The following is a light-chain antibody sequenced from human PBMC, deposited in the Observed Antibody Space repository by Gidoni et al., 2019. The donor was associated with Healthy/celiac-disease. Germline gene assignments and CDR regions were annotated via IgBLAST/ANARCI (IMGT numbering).Light chain of an antibody. CDR2: DAS. Sequence: DIQMTQSPSTLSASVGDRVTITCRASQSISSWLAWYQQKPGKAPKLLIYDASSLESGVPSRFSGSGYGTEFTLTISSLQPDDFATYYCQQYNSYSRTFXQXTKVEIK. V-gene: IGKV1-5*01. CDR3: QQYNSYSRT. CDR1: QSISSW. J-gene: IGKJ1*01.